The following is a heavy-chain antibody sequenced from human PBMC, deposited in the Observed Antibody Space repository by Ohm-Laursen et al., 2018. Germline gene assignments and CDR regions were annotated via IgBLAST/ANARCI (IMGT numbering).Heavy chain of an antibody. J-gene: IGHJ4*02. CDR2: IYYSGST. CDR3: ATLYGTGSNSDS. V-gene: IGHV4-59*01. CDR1: GGSISSYY. D-gene: IGHD3-10*01. Sequence: SETLSLTCTVSGGSISSYYWSWIRQPPGKGLEWIGYIYYSGSTNYNPSLKSRVTISVDTSKNQLSLKLKSVTAADTAVYYCATLYGTGSNSDSWGQGTLVTASS.